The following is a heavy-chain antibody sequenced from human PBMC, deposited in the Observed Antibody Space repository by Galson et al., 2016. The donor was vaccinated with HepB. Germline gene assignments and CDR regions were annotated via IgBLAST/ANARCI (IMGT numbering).Heavy chain of an antibody. CDR1: GFSFSDYY. CDR2: ISSSGSTK. Sequence: SLRLSCAASGFSFSDYYMSWIRQAPGRGLEWLSYISSSGSTKYYPDSVKGRFTISRDNAQNSLYLQMNSPRAEDTAVYYCARGADSTVDPWDAFDLWGQGALVTVSS. V-gene: IGHV3-11*01. CDR3: ARGADSTVDPWDAFDL. J-gene: IGHJ3*01. D-gene: IGHD4-23*01.